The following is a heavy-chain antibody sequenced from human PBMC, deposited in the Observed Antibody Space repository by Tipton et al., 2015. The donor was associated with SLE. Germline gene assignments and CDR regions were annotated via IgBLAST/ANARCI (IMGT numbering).Heavy chain of an antibody. CDR3: SSRRSETGLFSKRGWFDT. Sequence: TLSLTCAVYGGSISSSSSYYWAWICQPPGKGVEWIGEINHSGSTIYNPSLKSLVTISVDTSNNQFSRMLTSVTAADTAVYYGSSRRSETGLFSKRGWFDTWDQGTLVTVSS. V-gene: IGHV4-34*01. J-gene: IGHJ5*02. CDR1: GGSISSSSSYY. D-gene: IGHD3-10*02. CDR2: INHSGST.